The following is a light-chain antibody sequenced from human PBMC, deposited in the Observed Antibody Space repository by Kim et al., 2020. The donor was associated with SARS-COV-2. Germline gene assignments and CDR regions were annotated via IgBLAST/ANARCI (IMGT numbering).Light chain of an antibody. CDR2: GAS. CDR3: HQYNNWPPMYT. CDR1: QSVSSN. J-gene: IGKJ2*01. V-gene: IGKV3-15*01. Sequence: SPGERATLSGRASQSVSSNLAWYQQKYGQAPRLLIYGASTRATGIPARFSGSGSGTEFTLTISSLQYEDFAVYYCHQYNNWPPMYTFGQGTKLEI.